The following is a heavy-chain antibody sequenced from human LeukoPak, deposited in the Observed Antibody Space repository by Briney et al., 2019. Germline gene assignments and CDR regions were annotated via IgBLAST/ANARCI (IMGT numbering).Heavy chain of an antibody. D-gene: IGHD6-19*01. Sequence: SETLSLTCTVSGGXISRSTYYWSWIRQPPGKGLEWIGYAYYSGSTTYNPSLESRVTISVDTSKNQFSLKLTAVTAADTAVYYCARNSAVATSRSWFDPWGQGTLVTVSS. V-gene: IGHV4-61*05. CDR2: AYYSGST. CDR1: GGXISRSTYY. J-gene: IGHJ5*02. CDR3: ARNSAVATSRSWFDP.